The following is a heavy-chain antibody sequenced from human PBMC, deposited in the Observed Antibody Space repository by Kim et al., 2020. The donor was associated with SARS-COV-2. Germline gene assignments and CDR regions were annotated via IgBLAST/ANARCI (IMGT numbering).Heavy chain of an antibody. CDR3: AKDIRYSSGWYVDY. CDR1: GFTFSSYG. Sequence: GGSLRLSCAASGFTFSSYGMHWVRQAPGKGLEWVAVISYDGSNKYYADSVKGRFTISRDNSKNTLYLQMNSLRAEDTAVYYCAKDIRYSSGWYVDYWGQGTLVTVSS. V-gene: IGHV3-30*18. CDR2: ISYDGSNK. J-gene: IGHJ4*02. D-gene: IGHD6-19*01.